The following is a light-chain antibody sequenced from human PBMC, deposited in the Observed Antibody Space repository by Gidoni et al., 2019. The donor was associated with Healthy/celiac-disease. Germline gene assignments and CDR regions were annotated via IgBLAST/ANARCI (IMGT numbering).Light chain of an antibody. CDR1: QDISNY. Sequence: IHMTPSPSSLSASVGDRVPITCQASQDISNYLNWYQQKPGKAPKLLIYDASNLETGVPSRFSGSGSGTDFTFTISSLQPEDIATYYCQQYDNLLTFGQGTKLEIK. V-gene: IGKV1-33*01. CDR3: QQYDNLLT. CDR2: DAS. J-gene: IGKJ2*01.